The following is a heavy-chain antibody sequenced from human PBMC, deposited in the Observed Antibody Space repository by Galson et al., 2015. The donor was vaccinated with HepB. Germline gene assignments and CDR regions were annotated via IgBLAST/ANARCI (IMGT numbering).Heavy chain of an antibody. CDR1: GFTFSSHG. CDR3: ARDLHSSFFDY. V-gene: IGHV3-33*07. Sequence: SLILSCAASGFTFSSHGIYWVRQAPGKGLEWVAVTWFDGSYKYYADSVKGRFTISRDNSKNTVYLQMNSLRAEDTAVYYCARDLHSSFFDYWGQGTLVTVSS. D-gene: IGHD3-22*01. CDR2: TWFDGSYK. J-gene: IGHJ4*02.